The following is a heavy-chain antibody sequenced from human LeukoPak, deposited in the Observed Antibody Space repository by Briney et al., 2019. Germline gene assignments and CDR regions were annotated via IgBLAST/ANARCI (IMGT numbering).Heavy chain of an antibody. D-gene: IGHD6-13*01. CDR3: ARVNIVAGWFDP. CDR2: TNHSGST. Sequence: SETLSLTCAVYGGSFSGYYWSWIRQPPGKGLEWIGETNHSGSTNYNPSLKSRVTISVDTSKNHFSLKLSSVTAAVTAVYYCARVNIVAGWFDPWGQGTPVTVSS. J-gene: IGHJ5*02. CDR1: GGSFSGYY. V-gene: IGHV4-34*01.